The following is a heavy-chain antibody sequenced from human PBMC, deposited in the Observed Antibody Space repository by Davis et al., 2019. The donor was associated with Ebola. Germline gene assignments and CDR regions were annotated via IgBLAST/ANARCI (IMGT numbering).Heavy chain of an antibody. D-gene: IGHD4-17*01. CDR3: AKGLYDYGDYIVDY. V-gene: IGHV3-30*18. CDR2: ISYDGSNN. Sequence: PGGSLRLSCAASGFTFSSYGMHWVRQAPGKGLEWVAVISYDGSNNYYADSVKGRFTISRDNSKNTLYLQMNSLRAEDTAVYYCAKGLYDYGDYIVDYWGQGTLVTVSS. J-gene: IGHJ4*02. CDR1: GFTFSSYG.